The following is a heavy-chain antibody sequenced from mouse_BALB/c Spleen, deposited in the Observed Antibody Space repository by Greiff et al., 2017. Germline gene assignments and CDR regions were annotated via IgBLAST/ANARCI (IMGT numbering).Heavy chain of an antibody. CDR1: GYTFTSYY. Sequence: QVQLQQPGAELVKPGASVKLSCKASGYTFTSYYMYWVKQRPGQGLEWIGGINPSNGGTNFNGKFKGKATLTADKSSSTAYMQLSSLTSVDSAVYVCAVGEDYGIDYWGQGTTLTVSS. V-gene: IGHV1-53*01. CDR2: INPSNGGT. J-gene: IGHJ2*01. D-gene: IGHD2-1*01. CDR3: AVGEDYGIDY.